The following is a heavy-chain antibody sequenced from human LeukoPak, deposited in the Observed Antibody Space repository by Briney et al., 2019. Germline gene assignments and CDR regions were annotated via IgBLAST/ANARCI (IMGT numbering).Heavy chain of an antibody. Sequence: PGGSLRLSCAASGFTFSSSAMSWVRQAPGKGLEWVSGISGSGGSTYYADSVKGRFTISRDNSKNTLYLQMNSLRVEDTAVYYCAKGNTIFGDVFNYYYYGMDVWGQRTTVTVSS. J-gene: IGHJ6*02. D-gene: IGHD3-3*01. CDR1: GFTFSSSA. CDR2: ISGSGGST. V-gene: IGHV3-23*01. CDR3: AKGNTIFGDVFNYYYYGMDV.